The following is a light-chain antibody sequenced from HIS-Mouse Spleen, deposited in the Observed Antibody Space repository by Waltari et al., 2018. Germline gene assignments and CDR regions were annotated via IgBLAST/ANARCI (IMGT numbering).Light chain of an antibody. CDR1: ALPKKY. J-gene: IGLJ2*01. V-gene: IGLV3-10*01. Sequence: SYALTQPPSVSVSPGQTARITCSGAALPKKYASWYQQNAGQAPVLVIYEDSKRPSGIPERFSGSSSGTMATLTISGAQVEDEADYYCYSTDSSGNHRVFGGGTKLTVL. CDR3: YSTDSSGNHRV. CDR2: EDS.